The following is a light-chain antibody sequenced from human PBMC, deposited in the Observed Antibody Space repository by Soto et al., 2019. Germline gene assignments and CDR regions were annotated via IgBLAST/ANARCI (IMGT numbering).Light chain of an antibody. CDR3: SSYTSRSTLVV. Sequence: QSVLTQPASVSGSPGQSITISCTGTSSDVAGYNFVSWYQQYPGKAPKLMIYDVSNRPSGVSNRFSGSKSGNTASLTISGLQAEDEADYYCSSYTSRSTLVVFGGGTKLTVL. V-gene: IGLV2-14*01. CDR1: SSDVAGYNF. J-gene: IGLJ2*01. CDR2: DVS.